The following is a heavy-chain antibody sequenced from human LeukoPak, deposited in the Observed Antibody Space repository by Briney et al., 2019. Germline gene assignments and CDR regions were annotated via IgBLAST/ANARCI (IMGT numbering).Heavy chain of an antibody. Sequence: GGSLRLSCAASGFIFSTYEMNWVRQAPGKGLEWLSYISSSGYTIYYADSVKGRFTISRDNATNSLYLQMNSLGAEDTAVYCCVRLGTGYSNFDYWGQGTLVTVSS. CDR1: GFIFSTYE. D-gene: IGHD3/OR15-3a*01. V-gene: IGHV3-48*03. CDR3: VRLGTGYSNFDY. J-gene: IGHJ4*02. CDR2: ISSSGYTI.